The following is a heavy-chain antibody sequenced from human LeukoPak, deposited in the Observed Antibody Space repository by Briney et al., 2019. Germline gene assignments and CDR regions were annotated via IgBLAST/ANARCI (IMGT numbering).Heavy chain of an antibody. D-gene: IGHD6-13*01. CDR2: MNPNSGNT. CDR1: GYTFTSYD. Sequence: ASVKVSCKASGYTFTSYDINWVRQATGQGLEWMGWMNPNSGNTGYAQKFQGRVTMTRNTSISTAYTELSSLRSEDTAVYYCARVRHPASKILRWQQHSSNYGMDVWGQGTTVTVSS. V-gene: IGHV1-8*01. CDR3: ARVRHPASKILRWQQHSSNYGMDV. J-gene: IGHJ6*02.